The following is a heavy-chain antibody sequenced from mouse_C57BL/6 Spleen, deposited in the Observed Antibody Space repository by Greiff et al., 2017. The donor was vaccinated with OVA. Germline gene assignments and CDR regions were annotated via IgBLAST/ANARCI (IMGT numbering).Heavy chain of an antibody. D-gene: IGHD3-2*02. CDR1: GYTFTDYY. V-gene: IGHV1-26*01. CDR2: INPNNGGT. J-gene: IGHJ4*01. Sequence: VQLQQSGPELVKPGASVKISCKASGYTFTDYYMNWVKQSHGKSLEWIGDINPNNGGTSYNQKFKGKATLTVDKSSSTAYMELRSLTSEDSAVYYCARWGQLRLFYYAMDYWGQGTSVTVSS. CDR3: ARWGQLRLFYYAMDY.